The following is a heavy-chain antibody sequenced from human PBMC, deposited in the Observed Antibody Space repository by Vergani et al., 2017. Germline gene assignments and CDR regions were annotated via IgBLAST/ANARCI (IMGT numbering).Heavy chain of an antibody. J-gene: IGHJ5*02. Sequence: QVQLVQSGAEVKKPGASLKVSCKASGYTSTGSYMHWVRQAPGQGLEWMGWINPNSGGTNYAQKFQGRVTMTRETSISTAYMELSRLRSDDTAVYYCARGGVVPAATTYYDFWSGYYREGWFDPWGQGTLVTVSS. V-gene: IGHV1-2*02. CDR2: INPNSGGT. CDR3: ARGGVVPAATTYYDFWSGYYREGWFDP. D-gene: IGHD3-3*01. CDR1: GYTSTGSY.